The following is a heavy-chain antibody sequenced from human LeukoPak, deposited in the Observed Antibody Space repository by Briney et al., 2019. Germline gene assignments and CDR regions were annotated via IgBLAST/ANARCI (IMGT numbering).Heavy chain of an antibody. CDR2: IYTSGST. CDR3: ARERGSSWDDAFDI. J-gene: IGHJ3*02. Sequence: PSETLSLTCTVSGGSISSYYWSWIRQPAGKGLEWIGRIYTSGSTNYNPSLKSRVTMSVDTSKNQFSLKPSSVTAADTAVYYCARERGSSWDDAFDIWGQGTMVTVSS. CDR1: GGSISSYY. V-gene: IGHV4-4*07. D-gene: IGHD6-13*01.